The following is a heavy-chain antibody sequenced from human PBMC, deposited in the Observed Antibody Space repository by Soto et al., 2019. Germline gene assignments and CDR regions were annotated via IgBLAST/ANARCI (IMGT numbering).Heavy chain of an antibody. J-gene: IGHJ6*03. CDR3: AKEPSTTYYDFCSGYYPQPTYYYMDV. D-gene: IGHD3-3*01. V-gene: IGHV3-23*01. CDR2: ISGSGGST. CDR1: GFTFSSYA. Sequence: PGGSLRLSCAASGFTFSSYAMSWVRQAPGKGLEWVSAISGSGGSTYYADSVKGRFTISRDNSKNTLYLQMNRLRAEDTAVYYCAKEPSTTYYDFCSGYYPQPTYYYMDVWGKGTTVTVSS.